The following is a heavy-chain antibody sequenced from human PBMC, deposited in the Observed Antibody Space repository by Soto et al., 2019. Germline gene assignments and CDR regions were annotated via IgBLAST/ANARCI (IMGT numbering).Heavy chain of an antibody. J-gene: IGHJ4*02. V-gene: IGHV3-33*01. CDR3: ARDLRSWGGGDCYPGETHFDY. CDR2: IWYDGSNK. CDR1: GFTFSSYG. D-gene: IGHD2-21*02. Sequence: QVQLVESGGGVVQPGRSLRLSCAASGFTFSSYGMHWVRQAPGKGLEWVAVIWYDGSNKYYADSVKGRFTISRDNSKNALNLXXNSLRAEDTAVYYCARDLRSWGGGDCYPGETHFDYWGQGTLVTVSS.